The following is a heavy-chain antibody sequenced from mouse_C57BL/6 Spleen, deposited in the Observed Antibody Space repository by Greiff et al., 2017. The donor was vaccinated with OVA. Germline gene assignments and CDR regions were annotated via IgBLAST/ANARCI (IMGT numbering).Heavy chain of an antibody. D-gene: IGHD1-1*01. CDR1: GFTFSDYG. CDR2: ISSGSSTI. Sequence: EVKLQESGGGLVKPGGSLKLSCAASGFTFSDYGMHWVRQAPEKGLEWVAYISSGSSTIYYADTVKGRFTISRDNAKNTLFLQMTSLRSEDTAMYYCARADYYYGSSPFDYWGQGTTLTVSS. J-gene: IGHJ2*01. CDR3: ARADYYYGSSPFDY. V-gene: IGHV5-17*01.